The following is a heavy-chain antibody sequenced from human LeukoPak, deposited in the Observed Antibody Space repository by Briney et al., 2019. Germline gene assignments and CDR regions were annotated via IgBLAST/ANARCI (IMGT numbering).Heavy chain of an antibody. CDR3: ARGLARGDDWFDP. CDR1: GYTFTDYY. Sequence: GASVKVSCKASGYTFTDYYMHWVRQAPGQGLEWMGWINPNNGGTNYTQNFQGRVTMTRDTSITTAYMELSSLRSEDTAVYYCARGLARGDDWFDPWGQGTLVTVSS. J-gene: IGHJ5*02. D-gene: IGHD2-21*02. CDR2: INPNNGGT. V-gene: IGHV1-2*02.